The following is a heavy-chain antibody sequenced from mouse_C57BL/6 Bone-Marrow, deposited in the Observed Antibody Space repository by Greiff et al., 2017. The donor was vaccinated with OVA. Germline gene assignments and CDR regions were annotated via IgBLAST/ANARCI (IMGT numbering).Heavy chain of an antibody. Sequence: QVQLQQPGAELVKPGASVKLSCKASGYTFTSYWMHWVKQRPGHGLEWIGMIHPNSGSTHYYEKFKSKATLTVDKSSSTAYMQLSSLTSEDSSVYYCAFAWFAYWGQGTLVTVSA. CDR3: AFAWFAY. CDR2: IHPNSGST. V-gene: IGHV1-64*01. J-gene: IGHJ3*01. CDR1: GYTFTSYW.